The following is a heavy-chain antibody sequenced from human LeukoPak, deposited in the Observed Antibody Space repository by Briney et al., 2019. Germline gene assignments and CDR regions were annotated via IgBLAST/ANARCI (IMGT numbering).Heavy chain of an antibody. CDR2: ISGSGGST. J-gene: IGHJ6*03. CDR1: GFTFSSYG. V-gene: IGHV3-23*01. Sequence: GGSLRLSCAASGFTFSSYGMSWVRQAPGKGLEWVSAISGSGGSTYYADSVKGRFTISRDNSKNTLYLQMNSLRAEDTAVYYCARANYDSSGYQSYYYYYTDVWGKGTTVTISS. D-gene: IGHD3-22*01. CDR3: ARANYDSSGYQSYYYYYTDV.